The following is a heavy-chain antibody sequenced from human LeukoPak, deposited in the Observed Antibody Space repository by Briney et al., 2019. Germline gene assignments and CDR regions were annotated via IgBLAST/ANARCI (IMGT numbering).Heavy chain of an antibody. J-gene: IGHJ4*02. CDR2: VNRWGRT. CDR3: ATDSQSSVYYF. V-gene: IGHV4-34*01. Sequence: SETLSLTCGVHGASFSLYHWSWIRQSPGKGLEWLGEVNRWGRTNYSPSLESRVTISVDTSKNQFSLNLRSLTAADTAVYCCATDSQSSVYYFWSQGALVTVSS. D-gene: IGHD6-25*01. CDR1: GASFSLYH.